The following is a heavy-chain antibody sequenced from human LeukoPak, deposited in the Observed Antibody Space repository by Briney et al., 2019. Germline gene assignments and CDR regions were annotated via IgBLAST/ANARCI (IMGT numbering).Heavy chain of an antibody. Sequence: GGSLRLSCAASGFTFSSYAMSWVRQAPGKGLEWVSAISGRGGSTYYADSVKGRFTISRDNAKNSLYLQMNSLRAEDTAVYYCAREGFVVVPADRGSGMDVWGQGTTVTVSS. J-gene: IGHJ6*02. CDR3: AREGFVVVPADRGSGMDV. V-gene: IGHV3-23*01. CDR2: ISGRGGST. CDR1: GFTFSSYA. D-gene: IGHD2-2*01.